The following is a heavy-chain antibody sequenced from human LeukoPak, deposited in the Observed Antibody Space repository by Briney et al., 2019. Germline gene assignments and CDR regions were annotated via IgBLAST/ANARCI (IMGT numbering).Heavy chain of an antibody. Sequence: GGSLRLSCAASGFTFGSYGMHWVRQAPGKGLEWVAVISYDGSNKYYADSVKGRFTISRDNSKNTLYLQMNSLRAEDTAVYYCAKDGVQPQRYDILTGYNLPNWFDPWGQGTLVTVSS. D-gene: IGHD3-9*01. CDR1: GFTFGSYG. V-gene: IGHV3-30*18. CDR3: AKDGVQPQRYDILTGYNLPNWFDP. J-gene: IGHJ5*02. CDR2: ISYDGSNK.